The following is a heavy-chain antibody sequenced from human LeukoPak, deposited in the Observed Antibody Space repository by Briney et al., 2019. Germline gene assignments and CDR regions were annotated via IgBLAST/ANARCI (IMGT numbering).Heavy chain of an antibody. J-gene: IGHJ5*02. CDR2: IKQDGSEK. CDR1: GFTFSSYW. Sequence: GGSLRLSCAASGFTFSSYWMSWVRQAPGKGLEWVASIKQDGSEKYYVDSVKGRFTISRDNAKNSLYLQMNSLRAEDTAVYYCARVRSYGPEYNWFDPWGQGTLVTVSS. CDR3: ARVRSYGPEYNWFDP. D-gene: IGHD5-18*01. V-gene: IGHV3-7*01.